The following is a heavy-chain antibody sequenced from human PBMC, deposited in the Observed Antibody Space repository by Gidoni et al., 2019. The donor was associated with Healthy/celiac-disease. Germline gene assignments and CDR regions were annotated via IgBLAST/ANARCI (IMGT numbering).Heavy chain of an antibody. D-gene: IGHD2-15*01. V-gene: IGHV4-38-2*01. Sequence: EWIGSIYHSGSTYYNPSLKSRVTISVDTSKNQFSLKLSSVTAADTAVYYCASGYCSGGSCWVYGMDVWSQGTTVTVSS. J-gene: IGHJ6*02. CDR2: IYHSGST. CDR3: ASGYCSGGSCWVYGMDV.